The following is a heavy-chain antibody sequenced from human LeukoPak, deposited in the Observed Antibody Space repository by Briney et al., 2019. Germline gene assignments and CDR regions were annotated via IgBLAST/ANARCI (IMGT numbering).Heavy chain of an antibody. J-gene: IGHJ6*03. Sequence: SEALSLTCAVYGGSFSGYYWSWIRQPPGKGLEWIGEINHRGSTNYNPSLKSRVTISVDTPKKQFSLKLSSVTAADTAVYYCASLTGTTDYYYYYMDVWGKGTTVTVSS. CDR1: GGSFSGYY. V-gene: IGHV4-34*01. D-gene: IGHD1-20*01. CDR2: INHRGST. CDR3: ASLTGTTDYYYYYMDV.